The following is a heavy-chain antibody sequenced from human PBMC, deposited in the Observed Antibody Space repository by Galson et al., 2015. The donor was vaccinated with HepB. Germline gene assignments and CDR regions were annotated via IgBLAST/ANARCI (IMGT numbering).Heavy chain of an antibody. CDR3: ARQTYYYGSGSYRGDDAFDI. V-gene: IGHV1-18*04. CDR2: ISAYNGNT. Sequence: SVKVSCKASGYTFTSYGISWVRQAPGQGLEWMGWISAYNGNTNYAQKLQGRVTMTTDTSTSTAYMELRSLRPDDTAVYYCARQTYYYGSGSYRGDDAFDIWGQGTMVTVSS. CDR1: GYTFTSYG. J-gene: IGHJ3*02. D-gene: IGHD3-10*01.